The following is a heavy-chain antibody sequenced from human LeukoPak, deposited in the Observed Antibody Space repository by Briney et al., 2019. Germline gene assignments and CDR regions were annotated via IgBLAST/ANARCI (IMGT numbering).Heavy chain of an antibody. J-gene: IGHJ5*02. CDR2: INSDGSST. CDR3: ARGEYYYDSSGYRGHWFDP. V-gene: IGHV3-74*01. Sequence: PGGSLRLSCAASGLTLSSYWMHWVRQAPGKGLVWVSRINSDGSSTRYADSVKGRFTISRDNAKNTLYLQMNSLRAEDTALYYCARGEYYYDSSGYRGHWFDPWGQGTLVTVSS. D-gene: IGHD3-22*01. CDR1: GLTLSSYW.